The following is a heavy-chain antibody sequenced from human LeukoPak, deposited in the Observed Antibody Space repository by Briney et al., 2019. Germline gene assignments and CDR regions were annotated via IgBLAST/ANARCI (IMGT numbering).Heavy chain of an antibody. CDR3: ARHTRGWSIDY. D-gene: IGHD6-19*01. J-gene: IGHJ4*02. CDR2: IYYSGST. CDR1: VGSISSGGYY. Sequence: PSQTLSLTCTLSVGSISSGGYYWSWIRQHPGKGLEWIGYIYYSGSTYYNPSLKSRVTISVDTSKNQFSLKLSSVTAADTAVYYCARHTRGWSIDYWGQGTLVTVSS. V-gene: IGHV4-31*03.